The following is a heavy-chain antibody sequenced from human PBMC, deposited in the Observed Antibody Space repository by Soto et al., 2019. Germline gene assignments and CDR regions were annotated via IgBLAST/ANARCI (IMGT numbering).Heavy chain of an antibody. D-gene: IGHD4-17*01. CDR2: INPSGGST. Sequence: QVQLVQSGAEVKKPGASVKVSCKASGYTFTSYYMHWVRQAPGQGLEWMGIINPSGGSTSYAQKFQGRVTMTRDTATSTGYMELSSLRSEDTAVYYCAREMKSTVTVYYYYGMDVWGQGTTVTGSS. CDR3: AREMKSTVTVYYYYGMDV. V-gene: IGHV1-46*01. J-gene: IGHJ6*02. CDR1: GYTFTSYY.